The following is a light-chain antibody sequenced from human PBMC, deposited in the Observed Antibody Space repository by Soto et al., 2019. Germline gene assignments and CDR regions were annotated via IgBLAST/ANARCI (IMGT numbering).Light chain of an antibody. CDR1: SSDVGGYNY. CDR3: SSYTSISTVV. CDR2: DVS. Sequence: QSALTQPASVSGSPGQSITISCTGTSSDVGGYNYVSWYQQYPGKAPKLIIYDVSNRPSGVSNRYSGSKSGNTASLTISGIQAEDEADYYCSSYTSISTVVFGGGTKLTVL. J-gene: IGLJ2*01. V-gene: IGLV2-14*03.